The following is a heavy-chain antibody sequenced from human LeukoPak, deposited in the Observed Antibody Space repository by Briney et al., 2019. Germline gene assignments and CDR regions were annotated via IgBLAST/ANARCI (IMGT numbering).Heavy chain of an antibody. D-gene: IGHD3-22*01. CDR2: IKPNSGGT. CDR1: GYTFTSYD. Sequence: GASVKVSCKASGYTFTSYDINWVRQATGQGLEWMGRIKPNSGGTNYGQKFQGRVTMTRDTSISIAYMELSNLRSDDTAVYYCARAGVWDSSDTSGYHNGAFDIWGQGTMVTVSS. CDR3: ARAGVWDSSDTSGYHNGAFDI. V-gene: IGHV1-2*06. J-gene: IGHJ3*02.